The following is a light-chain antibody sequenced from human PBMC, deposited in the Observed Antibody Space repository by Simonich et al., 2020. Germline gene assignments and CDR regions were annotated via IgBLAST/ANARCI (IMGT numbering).Light chain of an antibody. CDR2: DAS. CDR3: QQYGSSPGT. V-gene: IGKV3D-20*01. CDR1: QSVSSSY. Sequence: EIVLTQSPGTLSLSPGERATLSCRASQSVSSSYLAWYQQKPGLAPRLLIYDASSRATGIPDRFSGSWSGTDFTLTISRLEPEDFAVYYCQQYGSSPGTFGQGTKVEIK. J-gene: IGKJ1*01.